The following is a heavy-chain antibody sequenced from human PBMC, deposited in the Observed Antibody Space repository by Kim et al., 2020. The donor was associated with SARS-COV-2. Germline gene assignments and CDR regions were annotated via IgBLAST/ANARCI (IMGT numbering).Heavy chain of an antibody. Sequence: GGSLRLSCAASGFTFSTYGMHWVRQAPGKGLEWVAVISYDGSKKFYADSVQGRFTISRDNSQNTLYLQMNSLRAEDTSVYYCAKKISASGTYHLFDYWG. CDR1: GFTFSTYG. CDR3: AKKISASGTYHLFDY. CDR2: ISYDGSKK. V-gene: IGHV3-30*18. J-gene: IGHJ4*01. D-gene: IGHD3-10*01.